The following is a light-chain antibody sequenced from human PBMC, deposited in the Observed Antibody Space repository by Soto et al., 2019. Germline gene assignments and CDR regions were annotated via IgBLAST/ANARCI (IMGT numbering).Light chain of an antibody. V-gene: IGLV2-14*01. Sequence: QSVLTQPASVSGSPGQSITISCTGTSSDVGGYNYVSWYQQHPDKAPELMIYEVSNRPSGVSNRFSGSKSGNTASLTISGLQAEDEADYYCSSYTSYSTVVFGGGTKLTVL. CDR3: SSYTSYSTVV. J-gene: IGLJ2*01. CDR1: SSDVGGYNY. CDR2: EVS.